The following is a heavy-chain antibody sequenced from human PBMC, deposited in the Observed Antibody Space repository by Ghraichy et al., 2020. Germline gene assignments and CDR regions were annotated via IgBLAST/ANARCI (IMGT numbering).Heavy chain of an antibody. J-gene: IGHJ4*02. D-gene: IGHD2-15*01. CDR2: IYYSGST. Sequence: SETLSLTCTVSGGSISSGGYYWSWIRQHPGKGLEWIGYIYYSGSTYYNPSLKSRVTISVDTSKNQFSLKLSSVTAADTAVYYCARAGYCSGGSCPPYYFDYWGQGTLVTVSS. CDR1: GGSISSGGYY. V-gene: IGHV4-31*03. CDR3: ARAGYCSGGSCPPYYFDY.